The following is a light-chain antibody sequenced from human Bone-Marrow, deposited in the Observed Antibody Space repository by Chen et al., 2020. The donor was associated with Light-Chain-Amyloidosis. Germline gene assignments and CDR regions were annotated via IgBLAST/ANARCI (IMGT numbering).Light chain of an antibody. Sequence: LTQPPSVSVSPGQTARITCSGDDLPTKYAYWYQQKPGRAPVLVIHRDTERPSGISERFSGSSSGTTATLTISGVQAEDEADYHCQSADSSGTYEVIFGGGTKLTVL. CDR2: RDT. J-gene: IGLJ2*01. V-gene: IGLV3-25*03. CDR3: QSADSSGTYEVI. CDR1: DLPTKY.